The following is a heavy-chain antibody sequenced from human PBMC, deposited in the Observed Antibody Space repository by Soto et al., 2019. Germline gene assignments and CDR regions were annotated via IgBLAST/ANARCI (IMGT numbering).Heavy chain of an antibody. V-gene: IGHV1-18*01. D-gene: IGHD2-2*01. J-gene: IGHJ4*02. CDR3: ARDGHCSSTSCQMRH. Sequence: ASVKVSCKASGYTFTSYVISWVRQAPGQGLEWMGWISAYNGNTNYAQKLQGRVTMTTDTSTSTAYMELRSLRSDDTAVYYCARDGHCSSTSCQMRHWGQGTLVTVSS. CDR2: ISAYNGNT. CDR1: GYTFTSYV.